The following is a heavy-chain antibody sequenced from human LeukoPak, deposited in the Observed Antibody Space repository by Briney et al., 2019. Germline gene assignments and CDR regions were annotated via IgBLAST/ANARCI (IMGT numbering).Heavy chain of an antibody. CDR2: MSGSGDST. CDR1: GFTFSSNA. J-gene: IGHJ4*02. D-gene: IGHD3-22*01. CDR3: AKPRPNYYDRSGFYSYFDY. Sequence: GGSLRLSCTASGFTFSSNAMSWVRHAPGKGLEWVSAMSGSGDSTYYADSVKGRFTISRDNYKNTLYLQMNSLRAEDTAVYYCAKPRPNYYDRSGFYSYFDYWGQGTLVTVSS. V-gene: IGHV3-23*01.